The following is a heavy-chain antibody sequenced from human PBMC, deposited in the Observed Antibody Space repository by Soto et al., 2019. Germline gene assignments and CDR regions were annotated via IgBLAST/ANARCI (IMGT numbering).Heavy chain of an antibody. CDR2: ISAFNGNS. CDR3: AKGVYDYTF. D-gene: IGHD4-4*01. V-gene: IGHV1-18*01. Sequence: QIQLVQSGAEVKRPGASVKVSCKASGYTFSTHGITWVRQAPGQGLEWMGWISAFNGNSKYAQKFQGRVTMTTDTSTAIAYMELRSLRFDDTAVYYCAKGVYDYTFWGQGTLVTVSS. J-gene: IGHJ4*02. CDR1: GYTFSTHG.